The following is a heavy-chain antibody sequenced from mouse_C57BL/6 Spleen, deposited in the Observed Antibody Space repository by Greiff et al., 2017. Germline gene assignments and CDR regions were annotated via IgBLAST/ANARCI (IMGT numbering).Heavy chain of an antibody. CDR3: TRSGYYQAWFAY. J-gene: IGHJ3*01. D-gene: IGHD2-3*01. CDR2: IDPETGGT. Sequence: VQLQESGAELVRPGASVTLSCKASGYTFTDYEMHWVKQTPVHGLEWIGAIDPETGGTSYNQKFKGKAILTADKSSSTAYMELRSLTSEDSAVYYCTRSGYYQAWFAYWGQGTLVTVSA. V-gene: IGHV1-15*01. CDR1: GYTFTDYE.